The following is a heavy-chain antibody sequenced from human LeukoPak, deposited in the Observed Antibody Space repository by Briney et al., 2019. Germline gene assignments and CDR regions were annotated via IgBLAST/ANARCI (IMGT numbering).Heavy chain of an antibody. Sequence: SETLSLTCTVSGGSVSSGTYYWSWIRQPPGKGLEWIGYIYYSGTTIYNPSLKSRVTIPIDTSKNQFSLKLSSVTAADTAVYYCATFGYCSGGSCYWGSWFDPWGQGTLVTVSS. CDR1: GGSVSSGTYY. V-gene: IGHV4-61*01. CDR3: ATFGYCSGGSCYWGSWFDP. CDR2: IYYSGTT. J-gene: IGHJ5*02. D-gene: IGHD2-15*01.